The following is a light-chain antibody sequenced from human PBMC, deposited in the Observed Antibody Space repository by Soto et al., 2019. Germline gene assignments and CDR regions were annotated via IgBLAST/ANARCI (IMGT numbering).Light chain of an antibody. CDR3: QQYSASPT. V-gene: IGKV3-15*01. J-gene: IGKJ4*02. Sequence: EIFMTQSPATLSVSPGEKVILSCRASQSVGTTLAWYQQKPGQAPSLLIRGASTRATGVPARFSGSGSGTEFTLTSSSLQSEDFEIYYCQQYSASPTFGGGTTLEIK. CDR1: QSVGTT. CDR2: GAS.